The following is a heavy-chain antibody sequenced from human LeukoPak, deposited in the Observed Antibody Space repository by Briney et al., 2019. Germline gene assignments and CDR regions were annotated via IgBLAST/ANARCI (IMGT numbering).Heavy chain of an antibody. CDR2: ISAYSGDT. V-gene: IGHV1-18*01. Sequence: GASVKVSCKAAGYTFVSHGISWVRLAPGQGLEWMGWISAYSGDTKYAQKFQARVTITTDTSTSTAYMELRTLRSDDTAVYYCARRHATGAGDFWSGYFDYWGQGTLVTVSS. CDR3: ARRHATGAGDFWSGYFDY. CDR1: GYTFVSHG. D-gene: IGHD3-3*01. J-gene: IGHJ4*02.